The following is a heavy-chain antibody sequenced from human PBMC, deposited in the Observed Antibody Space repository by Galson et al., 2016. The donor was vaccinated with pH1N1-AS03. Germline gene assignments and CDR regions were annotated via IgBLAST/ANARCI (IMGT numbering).Heavy chain of an antibody. CDR2: ISYSGFT. CDR1: GGSITINY. D-gene: IGHD2-2*01. J-gene: IGHJ5*02. CDR3: ARSPGYQLLPPFDP. V-gene: IGHV4-59*01. Sequence: SLTCTVSGGSITINYWIWIRQPPGKGLEWIGYISYSGFTNYNPSLKGRVTISVDTSKNQFSLKLSSVTAADTAVYYCARSPGYQLLPPFDPWGQGTLVTVSS.